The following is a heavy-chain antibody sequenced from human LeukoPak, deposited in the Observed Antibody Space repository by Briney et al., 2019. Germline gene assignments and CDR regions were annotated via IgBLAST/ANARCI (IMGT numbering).Heavy chain of an antibody. CDR3: AREPLYYYYMDV. J-gene: IGHJ6*03. Sequence: PGGSLRLSCAASGFTFSNYWMSWVRQAPGKGLEWVANIKQDGSEKYYVDSVKGRFTISRDNAKNSLYLQMNSLRAEDTAVYYCAREPLYYYYMDVWGKGTTVTVSS. CDR1: GFTFSNYW. CDR2: IKQDGSEK. V-gene: IGHV3-7*03.